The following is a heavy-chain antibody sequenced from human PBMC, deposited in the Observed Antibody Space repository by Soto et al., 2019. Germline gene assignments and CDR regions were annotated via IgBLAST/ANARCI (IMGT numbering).Heavy chain of an antibody. Sequence: GGSLRLSCTASGFTFGDYAMSWFRQAPGKGLEWVGFIRSKAYGGTTEYAASVKGRFTISRDDSKSIAYLQMNSLKTEDTAVYYCTRDRPQYYDFWSGQFLDYWGQGTLVTVSS. CDR1: GFTFGDYA. D-gene: IGHD3-3*01. J-gene: IGHJ4*02. CDR2: IRSKAYGGTT. V-gene: IGHV3-49*03. CDR3: TRDRPQYYDFWSGQFLDY.